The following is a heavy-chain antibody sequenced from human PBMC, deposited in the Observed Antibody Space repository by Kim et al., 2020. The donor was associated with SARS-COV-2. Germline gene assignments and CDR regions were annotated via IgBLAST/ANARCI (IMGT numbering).Heavy chain of an antibody. J-gene: IGHJ6*02. CDR1: GFTFSSYA. V-gene: IGHV3-23*01. Sequence: GGSLRLSCAASGFTFSSYAMSWVRQAPGKGLEWVSAISGSGGSTYYADSVKGRFTISRDNSKNTLYLQMNSLRAEDTAVYYCAKADHQDFWSGYPMNYYYYGMDVWGQGTTVTVSS. CDR3: AKADHQDFWSGYPMNYYYYGMDV. CDR2: ISGSGGST. D-gene: IGHD3-3*01.